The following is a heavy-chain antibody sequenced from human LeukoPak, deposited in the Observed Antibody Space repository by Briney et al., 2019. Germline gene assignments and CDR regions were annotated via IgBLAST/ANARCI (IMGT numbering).Heavy chain of an antibody. D-gene: IGHD3-10*01. V-gene: IGHV1-69*04. J-gene: IGHJ4*02. Sequence: GSSVKVSCKASGGTFSSYAISWVRQAPGQGLEWMGRIIPIFGIANYAQKFQGRVTITADKSTSTAYMELSSLRSEDTAVYYCARRITMVRGVIIMISYFDYWGQGTLVTVSS. CDR1: GGTFSSYA. CDR3: ARRITMVRGVIIMISYFDY. CDR2: IIPIFGIA.